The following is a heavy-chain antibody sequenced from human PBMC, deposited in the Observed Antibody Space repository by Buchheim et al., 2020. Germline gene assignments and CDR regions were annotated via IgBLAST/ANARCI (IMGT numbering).Heavy chain of an antibody. CDR3: ARDGITLIRDPNPPHDY. CDR2: IKQDGSEK. D-gene: IGHD1-1*01. Sequence: EVQLVESGGDLVQPGGSLRLSCEASGFTFSSYCMSWVRQAPGKGLEWVANIKQDGSEKYYVDSVKGRFTITTDNAKTPLYLQMNSLRAEDTAAYYCARDGITLIRDPNPPHDYWGQGTL. V-gene: IGHV3-7*04. CDR1: GFTFSSYC. J-gene: IGHJ4*02.